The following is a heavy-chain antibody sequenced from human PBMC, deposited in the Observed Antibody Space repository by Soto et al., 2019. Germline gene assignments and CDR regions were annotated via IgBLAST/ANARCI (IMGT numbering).Heavy chain of an antibody. D-gene: IGHD2-8*01. J-gene: IGHJ5*02. CDR1: GGSISSGGYS. V-gene: IGHV4-30-2*01. Sequence: SETLSLTCAVSGGSISSGGYSWSWIRQPPGKGLEWIGYIYHSGSTYYNPSLKSRVTISVDRSKNQFSLKLSSVTAADTAVYYCARGGVYFQWFDPWGQGTLVTVSS. CDR2: IYHSGST. CDR3: ARGGVYFQWFDP.